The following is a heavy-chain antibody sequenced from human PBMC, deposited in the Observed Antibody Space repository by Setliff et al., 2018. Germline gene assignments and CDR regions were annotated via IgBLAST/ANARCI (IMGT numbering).Heavy chain of an antibody. D-gene: IGHD2-15*01. CDR3: ARAPPKIVVTVAALDY. V-gene: IGHV1-18*01. Sequence: ASVKVSCKASGYTFTSYGITWVRQAPGQGLEWMAWISAYNGYIVYAQKFQGRVTVTIDTSTSTAYMELRSLRSDDTAVYYCARAPPKIVVTVAALDYWGQGALVTVSS. CDR2: ISAYNGYI. J-gene: IGHJ4*02. CDR1: GYTFTSYG.